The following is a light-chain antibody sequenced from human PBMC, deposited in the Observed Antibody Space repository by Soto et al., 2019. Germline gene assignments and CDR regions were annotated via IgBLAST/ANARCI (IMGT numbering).Light chain of an antibody. Sequence: DIRITQSPSTLSASVGDRVTITCRASQGISSWLAWYQQKAGKAPKLLIYKASTLQSGVPSRFSGGGSGTEWTLTISILQPDDFASYYCQHYETFGQGTKVEVK. J-gene: IGKJ1*01. V-gene: IGKV1-5*03. CDR3: QHYET. CDR1: QGISSW. CDR2: KAS.